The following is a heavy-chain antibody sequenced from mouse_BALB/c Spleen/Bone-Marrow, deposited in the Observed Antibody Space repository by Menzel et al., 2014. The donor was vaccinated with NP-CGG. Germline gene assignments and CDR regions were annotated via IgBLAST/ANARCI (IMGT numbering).Heavy chain of an antibody. V-gene: IGHV1-39*01. D-gene: IGHD2-3*01. Sequence: EVKVVESGPELEKPGASVKMSCKASGYSFTDYNMNWVKQSNGKSLEWIGNIDPSYGGTTYNQKFKGKATLTVDKSSSTVYMQLKSLTSEDSAVYYCARGHDGYRTWVAYWGQGTLVTVSA. CDR1: GYSFTDYN. J-gene: IGHJ3*01. CDR2: IDPSYGGT. CDR3: ARGHDGYRTWVAY.